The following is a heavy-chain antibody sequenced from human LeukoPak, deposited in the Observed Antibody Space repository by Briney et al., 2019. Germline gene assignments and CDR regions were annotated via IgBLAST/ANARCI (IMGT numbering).Heavy chain of an antibody. CDR3: ARVIENA. CDR2: GSGSGTI. Sequence: GGSLRLPCAASGFTFSSYEMNWVRQAPGKGLEWVSYGSGSGTIYYADSVKGRFTISRDNAQNSLYLQMNSLRVEDTAVYYCARVIENAWGQGTLVTVSS. J-gene: IGHJ5*02. CDR1: GFTFSSYE. D-gene: IGHD2/OR15-2a*01. V-gene: IGHV3-48*03.